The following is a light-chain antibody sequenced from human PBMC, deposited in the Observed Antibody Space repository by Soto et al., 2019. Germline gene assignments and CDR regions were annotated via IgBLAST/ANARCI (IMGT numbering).Light chain of an antibody. J-gene: IGKJ1*01. CDR2: KAS. CDR1: QSISSW. CDR3: QQYNSYTWT. Sequence: ESQMTQSPSTLSASEGDRVTITCRASQSISSWLAWYQQKPGKAPKLLIYKASSLESGVPSRFSGSGSGTEFTLTISSLQPDDFATYYCQQYNSYTWTFGQGTKVDI. V-gene: IGKV1-5*03.